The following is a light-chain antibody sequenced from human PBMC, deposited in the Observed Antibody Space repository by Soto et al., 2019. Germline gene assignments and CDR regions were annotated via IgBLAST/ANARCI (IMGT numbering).Light chain of an antibody. CDR2: AAS. V-gene: IGKV1-5*01. CDR3: QQSNNHPIS. J-gene: IGKJ5*01. CDR1: QSVSGW. Sequence: DIQMTQSPSTLSASVGDTVTVTCRASQSVSGWLAWYQQKPGEAPKLLIYAASSLQSGVPSRFSGSGSGTEFTLTISSLQPEDFATYYCQQSNNHPISFGQGTRLEIK.